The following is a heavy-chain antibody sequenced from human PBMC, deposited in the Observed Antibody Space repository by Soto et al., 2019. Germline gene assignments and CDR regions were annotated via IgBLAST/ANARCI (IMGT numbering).Heavy chain of an antibody. J-gene: IGHJ4*01. V-gene: IGHV4-30-4*01. CDR2: IYYSGST. D-gene: IGHD5-12*01. CDR1: GGSISSGDYY. Sequence: SETLSLTCTVSGGSISSGDYYWSWIRQPPGKGLEWIGYIYYSGSTYYNPSLKSRVTISVDTSKNQFSLKLSSVTAADTAVYYCAREDIVARIDFWGQGTLVTVSS. CDR3: AREDIVARIDF.